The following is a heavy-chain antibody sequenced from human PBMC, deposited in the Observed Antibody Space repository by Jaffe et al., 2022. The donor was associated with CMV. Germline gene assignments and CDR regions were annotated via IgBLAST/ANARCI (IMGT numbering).Heavy chain of an antibody. D-gene: IGHD3-22*01. V-gene: IGHV1-69*01. Sequence: QVQLVQSGAEVKKPGSSVKVSCKASGGTFSSYAISWVRQAPGQGLEWMGGIIPIFGTANYAQKFQGRVTITADESTSTAYMELSSLRSEDTAVYYCARDRPGSPLKLRYDSSGYYYNAFDIWGQGTMVTVSS. J-gene: IGHJ3*02. CDR1: GGTFSSYA. CDR3: ARDRPGSPLKLRYDSSGYYYNAFDI. CDR2: IIPIFGTA.